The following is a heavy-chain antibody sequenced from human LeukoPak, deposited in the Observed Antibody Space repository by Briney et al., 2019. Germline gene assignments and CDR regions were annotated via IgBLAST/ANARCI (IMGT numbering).Heavy chain of an antibody. V-gene: IGHV4-39*07. CDR2: IYHSGST. D-gene: IGHD2-2*02. CDR1: GGSISSSSYY. CDR3: ARSIVVVPAAIEGPWFDP. Sequence: PSETLSLTCTVSGGSISSSSYYWGWIRQPPGKGLEWIGSIYHSGSTYYNPSLKSRVTISVDTSKNQFSLKLSSVTAADTAVYYCARSIVVVPAAIEGPWFDPWGQGTLVTVSS. J-gene: IGHJ5*02.